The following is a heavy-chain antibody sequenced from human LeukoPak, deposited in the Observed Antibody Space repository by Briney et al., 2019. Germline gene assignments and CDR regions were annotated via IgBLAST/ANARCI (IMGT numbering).Heavy chain of an antibody. D-gene: IGHD6-13*01. V-gene: IGHV4-38-2*02. J-gene: IGHJ4*02. CDR3: ARPHYSSSWYFDY. CDR2: IYHSGST. Sequence: PSETLSLTCTVSGYSISSGYYWGWIRQPPGKGLEWIGSIYHSGSTYYNPSLKSRVTISVDTSKNQFSLKLSSVTAADTAVYYCARPHYSSSWYFDYWGQGTLVTVSS. CDR1: GYSISSGYY.